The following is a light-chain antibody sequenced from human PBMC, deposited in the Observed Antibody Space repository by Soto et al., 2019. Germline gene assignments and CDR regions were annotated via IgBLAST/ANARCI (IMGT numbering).Light chain of an antibody. CDR2: DNS. J-gene: IGLJ1*01. CDR3: QSYASSLNGLYV. CDR1: ISNIGSNT. Sequence: QSVLTQPPSVSGTPGRVTISCSGRISNIGSNTVNWYRQLPGTAPRLLISDNSNRPSGVPDRFSGSKSGTSASLAITGLQAEDEADYFCQSYASSLNGLYVFGTGTKLTVL. V-gene: IGLV1-40*01.